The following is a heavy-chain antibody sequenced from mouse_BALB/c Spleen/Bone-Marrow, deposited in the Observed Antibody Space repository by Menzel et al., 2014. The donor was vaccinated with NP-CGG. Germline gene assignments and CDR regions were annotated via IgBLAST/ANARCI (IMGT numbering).Heavy chain of an antibody. Sequence: EVKLMDSGGGLVQPGGSLKLSCAASGFDFSGFWMSWVRQAPGRGLEWIGEINPDSNTINYSPSLKDKFIISRDNAKNTLCLQMSKVRSEDTALYYCASLDYYGSFDYWGLGTLVAVSA. CDR2: INPDSNTI. CDR1: GFDFSGFW. J-gene: IGHJ3*01. D-gene: IGHD1-2*01. V-gene: IGHV4-1*02. CDR3: ASLDYYGSFDY.